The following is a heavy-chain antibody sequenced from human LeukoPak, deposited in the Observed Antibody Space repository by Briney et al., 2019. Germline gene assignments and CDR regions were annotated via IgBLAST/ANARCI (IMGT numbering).Heavy chain of an antibody. CDR3: ARDLPNCNGGGCHPNSDFDY. J-gene: IGHJ4*02. CDR2: IRYDGSNK. V-gene: IGHV3-30*02. D-gene: IGHD2-8*02. CDR1: GFTFSSYG. Sequence: PGGSLRLSCAASGFTFSSYGMHWVRQAPGKGLEWVAFIRYDGSNKYYADSVKGRFTISRDNSKNTLYLQMNSLRAEDTAVYYCARDLPNCNGGGCHPNSDFDYWGQGTLVTISS.